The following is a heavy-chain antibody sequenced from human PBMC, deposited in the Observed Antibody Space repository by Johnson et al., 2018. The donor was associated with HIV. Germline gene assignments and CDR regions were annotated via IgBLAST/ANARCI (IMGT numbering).Heavy chain of an antibody. CDR2: ISYDGNNK. CDR1: GFTFSSYA. Sequence: QVQLVESGGGVVQPGRSLRLSCAASGFTFSSYAMHWVRQAPGKGLEWVAVISYDGNNKYYADSVKGRFTVSKDSSKSTLFLQMNSLRPDDTAVYYCVRDTWDAFDIWGQGTMVTVSS. J-gene: IGHJ3*02. V-gene: IGHV3-30-3*01. CDR3: VRDTWDAFDI.